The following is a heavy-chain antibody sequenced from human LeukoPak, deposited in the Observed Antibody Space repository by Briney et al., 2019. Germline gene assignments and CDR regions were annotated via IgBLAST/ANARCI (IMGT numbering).Heavy chain of an antibody. Sequence: GGSLRLSCAASGFTLSNYWMNWARQAPGKGLEWVANIKQDGSEKYYVDSVKGRFTISRDNAKNSLYLQMNSLRAEDTALYYCARGASRADYWGQGTLVTVSS. CDR1: GFTLSNYW. CDR3: ARGASRADY. V-gene: IGHV3-7*01. J-gene: IGHJ4*02. CDR2: IKQDGSEK.